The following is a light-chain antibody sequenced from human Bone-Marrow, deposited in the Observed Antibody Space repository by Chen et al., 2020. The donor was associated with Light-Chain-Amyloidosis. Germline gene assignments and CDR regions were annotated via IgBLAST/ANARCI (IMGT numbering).Light chain of an antibody. CDR3: QSADSSGTYEVI. J-gene: IGLJ2*01. CDR2: RDT. Sequence: SYELTQPPSVSVSPRKTASITCSGDDLPTKYAYWYQQKPGQAPVLVIHRDTERPSGISERFSGSSSGTTATLTISGVQAEDEADYHCQSADSSGTYEVIFGGGTKLTVL. CDR1: DLPTKY. V-gene: IGLV3-25*03.